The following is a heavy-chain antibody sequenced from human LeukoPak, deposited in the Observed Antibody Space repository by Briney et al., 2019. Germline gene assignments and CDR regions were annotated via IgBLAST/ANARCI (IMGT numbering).Heavy chain of an antibody. J-gene: IGHJ4*02. D-gene: IGHD1-26*01. CDR2: IKQDGSEK. Sequence: HPGGSLRLSCAASGFTFSSHWMSWVRQAPGKGLEWVANIKQDGSEKYFVDSVKGRFTISRDNAKNSLYLQMNSLRAEDTAVYYCARDLWELPDSWGQGTLVTVSS. CDR3: ARDLWELPDS. V-gene: IGHV3-7*01. CDR1: GFTFSSHW.